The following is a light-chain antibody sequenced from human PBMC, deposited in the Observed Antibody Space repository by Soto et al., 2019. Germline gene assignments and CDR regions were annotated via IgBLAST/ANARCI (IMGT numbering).Light chain of an antibody. CDR2: GAS. J-gene: IGKJ1*01. CDR3: QQYRGT. CDR1: QSVSSN. V-gene: IGKV3-15*01. Sequence: EIVMTQSPATLSVSPGERATLSCRASQSVSSNLAWYQQKPGQAPRLLIYGASTRATGIPARFSGSGSGTEFTLTISSLQDEDFAVYYCQQYRGTFGQGTKVEIK.